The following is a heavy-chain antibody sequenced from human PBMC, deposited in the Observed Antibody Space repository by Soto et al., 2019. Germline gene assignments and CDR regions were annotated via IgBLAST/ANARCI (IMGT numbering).Heavy chain of an antibody. J-gene: IGHJ4*02. CDR2: IFYSGST. Sequence: QVQLQESGPGPVKPSQTLALTCTVSGVSLTSGTYYWSWIRQHPGKGLEWIGYIFYSGSTDYNPSLKSRVNISVDTSKNQFSLKLNSVTAADTAVYFCATTEDYFDYWGQGTLVTVSS. CDR3: ATTEDYFDY. CDR1: GVSLTSGTYY. V-gene: IGHV4-31*03.